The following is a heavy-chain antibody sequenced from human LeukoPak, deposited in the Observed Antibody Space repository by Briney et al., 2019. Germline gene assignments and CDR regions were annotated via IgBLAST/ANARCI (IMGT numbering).Heavy chain of an antibody. CDR3: ARDETYSSDWQSNHYYYYMDV. V-gene: IGHV4-34*01. D-gene: IGHD6-19*01. CDR1: GGSFSGYY. Sequence: SETLSLTCAVYGGSFSGYYWSWIRQPPGRGLEWIGEINHRGSTNYNPSLKSRVTISVDTSKNHFSLKLSSVTATDTAVYYCARDETYSSDWQSNHYYYYMDVWGKGTTVTVSS. CDR2: INHRGST. J-gene: IGHJ6*03.